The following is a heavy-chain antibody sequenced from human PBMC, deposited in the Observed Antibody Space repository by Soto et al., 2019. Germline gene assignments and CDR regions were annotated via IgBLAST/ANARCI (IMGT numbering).Heavy chain of an antibody. CDR3: ARSGYYDILTGRRYYYYYMDV. CDR1: GGSFSGYY. V-gene: IGHV4-34*01. D-gene: IGHD3-9*01. J-gene: IGHJ6*03. Sequence: SETLSLTCAVYGGSFSGYYWSWLRQPPGKGLEWIGEINHSGSTNYNPSLKSRVTISVDTSKNQFSLKLSSVTAADTAVYYCARSGYYDILTGRRYYYYYMDVWGKGTTVTVSS. CDR2: INHSGST.